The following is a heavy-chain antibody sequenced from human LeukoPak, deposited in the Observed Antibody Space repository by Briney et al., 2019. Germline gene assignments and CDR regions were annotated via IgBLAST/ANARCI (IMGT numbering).Heavy chain of an antibody. Sequence: GGSLRLSCAASGFTFSSYAMSWVRQAPGKGLEWVSAISGSGGSTYYADSVKGRFTISRDNSKNTLYLQMSSLRAEDTAVYYCAKDGYCSGGSCYSDYWGQGTLVTVSS. D-gene: IGHD2-15*01. CDR3: AKDGYCSGGSCYSDY. CDR2: ISGSGGST. J-gene: IGHJ4*02. V-gene: IGHV3-23*01. CDR1: GFTFSSYA.